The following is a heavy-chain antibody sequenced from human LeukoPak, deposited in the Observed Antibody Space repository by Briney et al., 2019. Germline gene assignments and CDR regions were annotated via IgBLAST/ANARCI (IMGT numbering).Heavy chain of an antibody. J-gene: IGHJ4*02. D-gene: IGHD6-13*01. CDR1: GDRLTNNW. CDR2: IYPGNSDT. CDR3: ARFALTSSLDY. Sequence: PGESLKISCKISGDRLTNNWIGWVRQVPGKGLEWMGLIYPGNSDTRYSPLFQGQVTLSVDRSISTAYLHWSGLKASDTAIYYCARFALTSSLDYWGQGTLVTVSS. V-gene: IGHV5-51*01.